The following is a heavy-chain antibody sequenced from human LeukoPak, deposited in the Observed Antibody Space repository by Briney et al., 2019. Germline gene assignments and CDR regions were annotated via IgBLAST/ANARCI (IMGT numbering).Heavy chain of an antibody. D-gene: IGHD3-22*01. J-gene: IGHJ4*02. CDR3: ATYSDITGSFDY. V-gene: IGHV4-4*07. Sequence: PSETLSLTCSISGGSFSSYFWSWVRQPAGKGLEWIGRIYPSGNTNYNPSLKSRVFISVDTSKNQFSLDLTSVTAADTAVYYCATYSDITGSFDYWGQGTLVTVSS. CDR1: GGSFSSYF. CDR2: IYPSGNT.